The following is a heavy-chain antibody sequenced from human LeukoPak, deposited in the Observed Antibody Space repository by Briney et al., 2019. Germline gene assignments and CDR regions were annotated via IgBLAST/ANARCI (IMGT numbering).Heavy chain of an antibody. D-gene: IGHD1-14*01. CDR2: ISYDGSNK. V-gene: IGHV3-30-3*01. Sequence: GGSLRLSCAASRFTFSTYAMHWVRQAPGKGLGWVAVISYDGSNKYYADSVKGRFTISRDNSKNTLYLQMNSLRTEDTAVYYCARATGFSAYYFDYWGQGTLVTVSS. CDR3: ARATGFSAYYFDY. CDR1: RFTFSTYA. J-gene: IGHJ4*02.